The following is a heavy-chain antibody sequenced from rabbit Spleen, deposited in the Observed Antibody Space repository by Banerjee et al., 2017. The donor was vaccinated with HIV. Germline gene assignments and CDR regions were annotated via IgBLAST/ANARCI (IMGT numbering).Heavy chain of an antibody. V-gene: IGHV1S7*01. CDR2: IDPVFGIT. CDR1: GFTRSSYY. J-gene: IGHJ6*01. CDR3: ARDGAGGSYFAL. Sequence: HLKESGGGLVQPGGSLKLSCTASGFTRSSYYMNWVRQAPGKGLEWIGYIDPVFGITYYANWVNGRFSISRENAQNTVFLQMTSLTAADTATYFCARDGAGGSYFALWGPGTLVTVS. D-gene: IGHD8-1*01.